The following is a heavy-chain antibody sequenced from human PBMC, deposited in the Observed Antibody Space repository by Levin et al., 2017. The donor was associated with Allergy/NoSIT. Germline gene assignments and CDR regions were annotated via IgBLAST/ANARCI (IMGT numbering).Heavy chain of an antibody. J-gene: IGHJ3*02. CDR3: ARDNAYCGGDCSQGHAFDI. CDR2: ISSSSSYI. V-gene: IGHV3-21*01. Sequence: ETLSLTCAASGFTFSSYSMNWVRQAPGKGLEWVSSISSSSSYIYYADSVKGRFTISRDNAKNSLYLQMNSLRAEDTAVYYCARDNAYCGGDCSQGHAFDIWGQGTMVTVSS. D-gene: IGHD2-21*01. CDR1: GFTFSSYS.